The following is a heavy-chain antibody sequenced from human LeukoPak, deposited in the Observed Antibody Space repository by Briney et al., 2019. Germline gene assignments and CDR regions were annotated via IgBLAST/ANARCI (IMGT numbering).Heavy chain of an antibody. CDR1: GYTFTGYY. V-gene: IGHV1-18*04. D-gene: IGHD3-22*01. J-gene: IGHJ4*02. Sequence: ASVKVSCKASGYTFTGYYMHWVRQAPGQGLEWMGWISTNNGNTNYAQKFQGRVTTTTDTSTSTAYMEVRSLRSDDTAVYYCARVLYDSSGYYSRQIDYWGQGTLITVSS. CDR3: ARVLYDSSGYYSRQIDY. CDR2: ISTNNGNT.